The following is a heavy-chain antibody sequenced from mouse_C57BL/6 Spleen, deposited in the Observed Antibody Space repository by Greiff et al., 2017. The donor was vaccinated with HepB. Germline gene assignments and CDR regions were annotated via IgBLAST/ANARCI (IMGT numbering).Heavy chain of an antibody. CDR3: ARGGERDWYFDV. J-gene: IGHJ1*03. CDR1: GFTFSSYA. Sequence: EVQGVESGGGLVKPGGSLKLSCAASGFTFSSYAMSWVRQTPEKRLEWVATISDGGSYTYYPDNVKGRFTISRDNAKNNLYLQMSHLKSEDTAMYYCARGGERDWYFDVWGTGTTVTVSS. V-gene: IGHV5-4*01. CDR2: ISDGGSYT.